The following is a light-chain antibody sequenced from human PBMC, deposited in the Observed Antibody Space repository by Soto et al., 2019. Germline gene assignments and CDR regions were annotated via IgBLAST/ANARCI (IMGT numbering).Light chain of an antibody. CDR1: SSNIGNNY. Sequence: QSVLTQPPSVSAAPGQKVTISCSGSSSNIGNNYVSWYQQLPGTAPKLLIYDNNKRPSGIPDRFSGSKSGTSATLGITGLQAGDEADYYCGTWDTGLTVHVVFGGGTKLTVL. V-gene: IGLV1-51*01. J-gene: IGLJ2*01. CDR2: DNN. CDR3: GTWDTGLTVHVV.